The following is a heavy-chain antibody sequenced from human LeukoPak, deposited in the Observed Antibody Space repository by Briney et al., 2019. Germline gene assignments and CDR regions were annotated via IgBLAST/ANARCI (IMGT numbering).Heavy chain of an antibody. J-gene: IGHJ2*01. CDR1: GGSISSYY. Sequence: SGTLSLTCTVSGGSISSYYWSWIRQPPGKGLEWIGYIYYSGSTNYNPSLKSRVTISVDTSKNQFSLKLSSVTAADTAVYCCARVEDYYDSSGYYTLGWYFDLWGRGTLVTVSS. CDR2: IYYSGST. D-gene: IGHD3-22*01. V-gene: IGHV4-59*01. CDR3: ARVEDYYDSSGYYTLGWYFDL.